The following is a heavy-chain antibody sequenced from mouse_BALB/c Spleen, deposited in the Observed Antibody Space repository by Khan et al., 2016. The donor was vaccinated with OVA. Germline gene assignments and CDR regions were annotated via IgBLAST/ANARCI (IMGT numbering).Heavy chain of an antibody. V-gene: IGHV9-3-1*01. CDR2: INTYTGEP. CDR3: TRHPYFSCTLAY. CDR1: GYTFTNYG. Sequence: QIQLVQSGPELKKPGETVKISCKASGYTFTNYGMNWVKQSPGKVLKWMGWINTYTGEPTYADDFKGRFAFSLETSASTAYLQINNLNNEDTATYFFTRHPYFSCTLAYWGQGTSVSVSS. D-gene: IGHD2-10*01. J-gene: IGHJ4*01.